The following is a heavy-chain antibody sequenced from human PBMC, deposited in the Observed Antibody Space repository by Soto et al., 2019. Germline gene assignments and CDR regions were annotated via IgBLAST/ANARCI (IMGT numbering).Heavy chain of an antibody. Sequence: PSETLSLTCTVSGGSISSGDYYWSWIRQPPGKGLEWIGYIYYSGSTYYNPSLKSRVTISVDTSKNQFSLKLSSVAAADTAVYYCARDNILGILYAGIDVSAQGTTVTVSS. CDR3: ARDNILGILYAGIDV. CDR2: IYYSGST. J-gene: IGHJ6*02. D-gene: IGHD3-3*01. V-gene: IGHV4-30-4*01. CDR1: GGSISSGDYY.